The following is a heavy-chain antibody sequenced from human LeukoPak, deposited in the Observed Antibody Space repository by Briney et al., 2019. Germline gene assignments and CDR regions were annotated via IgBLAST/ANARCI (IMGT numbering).Heavy chain of an antibody. Sequence: GGSLRLSCTASEFTFSRYWMSWVRQAPGKGLEWVANIKPDGGKRYYVGSVKGRFTISRDNAKNSLYLQMNSLRAEDTAVYYCARDRYGSGWLETYYYYYYMDVWGKGTTVTVSS. D-gene: IGHD6-19*01. J-gene: IGHJ6*03. CDR2: IKPDGGKR. CDR1: EFTFSRYW. V-gene: IGHV3-7*01. CDR3: ARDRYGSGWLETYYYYYYMDV.